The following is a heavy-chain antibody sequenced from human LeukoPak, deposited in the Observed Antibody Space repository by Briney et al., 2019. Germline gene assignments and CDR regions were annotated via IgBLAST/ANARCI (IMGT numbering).Heavy chain of an antibody. Sequence: GGSLRLSCAASGFTFSDYYMSWVRQAPGKGLEWVSVIYSGGNTYYADSVKGRFTISRDNSKNTLYLQMNSLRAEDTAVYYCALGDTSGYYYFQHWGQGTLVTVSS. CDR2: IYSGGNT. V-gene: IGHV3-53*01. D-gene: IGHD3-22*01. CDR3: ALGDTSGYYYFQH. CDR1: GFTFSDYY. J-gene: IGHJ1*01.